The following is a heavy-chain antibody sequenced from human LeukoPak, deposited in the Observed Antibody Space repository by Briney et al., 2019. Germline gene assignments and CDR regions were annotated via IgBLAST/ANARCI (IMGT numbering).Heavy chain of an antibody. J-gene: IGHJ4*02. Sequence: ASVKVSCKASGYTFTSYYMHWVRQAPGQGLEWVGIINPSGCSTNYVQKFQGRPTMNRDTSTNTLYMELSSQRSEHRAVCYCARDSSGLNPDYWGERTLVTVSS. CDR2: INPSGCST. V-gene: IGHV1-46*01. CDR3: ARDSSGLNPDY. D-gene: IGHD3-22*01. CDR1: GYTFTSYY.